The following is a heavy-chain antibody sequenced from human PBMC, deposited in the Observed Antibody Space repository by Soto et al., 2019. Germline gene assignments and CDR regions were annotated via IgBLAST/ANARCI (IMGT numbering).Heavy chain of an antibody. V-gene: IGHV1-24*01. CDR3: ATRATPVEMATIRQYYFDY. J-gene: IGHJ4*02. CDR2: FDPEDGET. CDR1: GYTLTELS. D-gene: IGHD5-12*01. Sequence: QVQLVQSGAEVKKPGASVKVSCKVSGYTLTELSMHWVRQAPGKGLEWMGGFDPEDGETIYAQKFQGRVTMTEDTSTDTAYMELSSLRSEDTAVYYCATRATPVEMATIRQYYFDYWGQGTLVTVSS.